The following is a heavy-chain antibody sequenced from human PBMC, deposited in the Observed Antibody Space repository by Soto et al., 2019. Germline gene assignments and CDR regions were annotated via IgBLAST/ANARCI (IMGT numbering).Heavy chain of an antibody. D-gene: IGHD5-12*01. CDR1: GFTFSDYE. Sequence: GGSLRLSCAASGFTFSDYEMDWVRQAPGKGLEWVAYVSASGGTIFYADSVKGRFIISRDNAESSMSLQMNSLRGDDTAVYYCTKEKSVVDSGYDAFDVWRQRTMVTASS. J-gene: IGHJ3*01. CDR2: VSASGGTI. CDR3: TKEKSVVDSGYDAFDV. V-gene: IGHV3-48*03.